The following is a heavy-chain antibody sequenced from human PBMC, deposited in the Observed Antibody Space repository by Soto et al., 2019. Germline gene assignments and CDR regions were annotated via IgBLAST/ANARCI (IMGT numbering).Heavy chain of an antibody. CDR1: GFTFSSYA. CDR2: ISYDGSNK. J-gene: IGHJ3*02. Sequence: QVQLVESGGGVVQPGRSLRLSCAASGFTFSSYAMHWVRQAPGKGLEWVAVISYDGSNKYYADSVKGRFTISRDNSKNTLYLQMNSLRAEDTAVYYCVRERSHAFDIWGQGTMVTVSS. CDR3: VRERSHAFDI. V-gene: IGHV3-30-3*01.